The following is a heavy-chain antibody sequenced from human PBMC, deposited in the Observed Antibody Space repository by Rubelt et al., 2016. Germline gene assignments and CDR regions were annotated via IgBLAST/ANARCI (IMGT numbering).Heavy chain of an antibody. CDR3: ARAAISSSWYWIDY. J-gene: IGHJ4*02. D-gene: IGHD6-13*01. CDR2: IYYSGST. CDR1: GGSISSYY. V-gene: IGHV4-59*01. Sequence: QVQLQESGPGLVKPSETLSLACTVSGGSISSYYWSWIRQPPGKGLEWIGYIYYSGSTNYNPSLTVRFTISVDTSKNHSYLKLSSLTAADTAVYYCARAAISSSWYWIDYWGQGTLVTVSS.